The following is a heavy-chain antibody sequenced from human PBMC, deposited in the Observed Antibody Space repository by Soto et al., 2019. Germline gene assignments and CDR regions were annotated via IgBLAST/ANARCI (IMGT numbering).Heavy chain of an antibody. V-gene: IGHV3-30-3*01. CDR2: ISYDGSNK. CDR1: GFTFSSYA. D-gene: IGHD3-3*01. J-gene: IGHJ6*02. Sequence: PGGSLRLSCAASGFTFSSYAMYWVRQAPGKGLEWVAVISYDGSNKYYADSVKGRFTISRDNSKNTLYLQMNSLRAEDTAVYYCARGPRGYDFWSGTHYYYYYGMDVWGQGTTVTVSS. CDR3: ARGPRGYDFWSGTHYYYYYGMDV.